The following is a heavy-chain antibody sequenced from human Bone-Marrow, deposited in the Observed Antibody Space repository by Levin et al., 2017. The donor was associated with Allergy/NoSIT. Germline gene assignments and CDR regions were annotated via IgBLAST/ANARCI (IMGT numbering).Heavy chain of an antibody. J-gene: IGHJ4*02. CDR3: ARGSDVFDY. Sequence: QLGESLKISCEASGFAFSGFVMHWVRQPPGKGLEWVALISHDEKNKYFADSVKGRFTVSRDNSKNILYLQIDSLRAEDTAVYYCARGSDVFDYWGQGTLVTVSS. CDR1: GFAFSGFV. CDR2: ISHDEKNK. D-gene: IGHD2-21*01. V-gene: IGHV3-30*04.